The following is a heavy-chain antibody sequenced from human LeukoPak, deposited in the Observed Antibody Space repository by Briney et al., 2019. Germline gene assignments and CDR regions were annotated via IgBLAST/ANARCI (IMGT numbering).Heavy chain of an antibody. Sequence: GESLKISCKGSGYNFASYWIGWVRQMPGKGLEWMGIIYPGDSDTRYSPSFQGQVTISVDKSISTAYLQWSSLKASDTAMYYCATPFYSGSGRKRAFDIWGQGTMVTVSS. J-gene: IGHJ3*02. CDR2: IYPGDSDT. CDR3: ATPFYSGSGRKRAFDI. V-gene: IGHV5-51*01. D-gene: IGHD3-10*01. CDR1: GYNFASYW.